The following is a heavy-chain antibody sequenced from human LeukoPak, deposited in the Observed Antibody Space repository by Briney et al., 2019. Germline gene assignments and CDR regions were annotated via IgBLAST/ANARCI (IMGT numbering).Heavy chain of an antibody. D-gene: IGHD3-3*01. V-gene: IGHV4-34*01. CDR1: GGSFSGYY. Sequence: SETLSLTCAVYGGSFSGYYWSWVRQPPGKGLEWIGEINHSGSTNYNPSLKSRVTISVDTSKNQFSLKLSSVTAADTAVYYCASPTPYDLWSGRDYYYYMDVWGKGTTVTVSS. CDR2: INHSGST. J-gene: IGHJ6*03. CDR3: ASPTPYDLWSGRDYYYYMDV.